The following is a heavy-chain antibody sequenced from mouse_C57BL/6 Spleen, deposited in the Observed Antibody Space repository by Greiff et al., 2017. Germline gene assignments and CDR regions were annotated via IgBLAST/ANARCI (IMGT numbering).Heavy chain of an antibody. Sequence: VQLQQSGAELVKPGASVKLSCKASGYTFTEYTIHWVKQRSGQGLEWIGWFYPGSGSIKYNEKFKDKATLTVYKSSSTVFMELIRLTSDDSSVYFWARHFQRGRDWFAYWGQGTLVTVSA. CDR1: GYTFTEYT. D-gene: IGHD4-1*02. CDR2: FYPGSGSI. V-gene: IGHV1-62-2*01. CDR3: ARHFQRGRDWFAY. J-gene: IGHJ3*01.